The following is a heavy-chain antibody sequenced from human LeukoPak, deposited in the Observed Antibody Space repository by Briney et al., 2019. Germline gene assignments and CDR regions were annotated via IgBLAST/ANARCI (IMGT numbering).Heavy chain of an antibody. J-gene: IGHJ4*02. CDR1: GFTFSSYS. V-gene: IGHV3-21*01. Sequence: GGSLRLSCAASGFTFSSYSMNWVRQAPGKGPEWVSSISSSSSYIYYADSVKGRFTISRDNAKNSLYLQMNSLRAEDTAVYYCARDRGSYSFDYWGQGTLVTVSS. D-gene: IGHD1-26*01. CDR2: ISSSSSYI. CDR3: ARDRGSYSFDY.